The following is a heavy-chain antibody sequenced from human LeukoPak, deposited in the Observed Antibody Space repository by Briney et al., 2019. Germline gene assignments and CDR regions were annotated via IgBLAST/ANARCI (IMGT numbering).Heavy chain of an antibody. CDR3: ARDEYNWNVDAFDI. Sequence: PGGSLRLSCAASGFTFSTYEMNWVRQAPGKGLEWVSYITDSGRTIYYADSVKGRFTISRDNAKNSLYLQMNSLRAEDTAVYYCARDEYNWNVDAFDIWGQGTVVTVSS. J-gene: IGHJ3*02. CDR2: ITDSGRTI. CDR1: GFTFSTYE. D-gene: IGHD1-20*01. V-gene: IGHV3-48*03.